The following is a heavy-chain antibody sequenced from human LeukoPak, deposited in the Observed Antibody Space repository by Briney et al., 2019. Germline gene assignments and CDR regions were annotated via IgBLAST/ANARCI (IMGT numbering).Heavy chain of an antibody. CDR1: GGSISSGGYY. Sequence: SETLSLTCTVSGGSISSGGYYWSWIRQHPGKGLEWIGYIYYSGSTYYNPSLKSQVTISVDTSKNQFSLKLSSVTAADTAVYYCAREGGYSSSWYTRRGYYGMDVWGQGTTVTGSS. J-gene: IGHJ6*02. CDR2: IYYSGST. V-gene: IGHV4-31*01. CDR3: AREGGYSSSWYTRRGYYGMDV. D-gene: IGHD6-13*01.